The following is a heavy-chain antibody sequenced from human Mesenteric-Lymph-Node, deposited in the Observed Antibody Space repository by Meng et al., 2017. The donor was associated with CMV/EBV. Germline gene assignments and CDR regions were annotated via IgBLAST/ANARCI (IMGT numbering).Heavy chain of an antibody. CDR3: ARASGIEVAEGYDY. CDR1: GGTFSSYA. D-gene: IGHD6-19*01. V-gene: IGHV1-69*06. J-gene: IGHJ4*02. CDR2: VVPIVGTT. Sequence: SVKVSCKVSGGTFSSYAVGWVRQAPGQGLEWMGGVVPIVGTTEYAHRFKGRVTMTADTSTTIVYLEMAGLTPDDTAMYYCARASGIEVAEGYDYWGQGTLVTVSS.